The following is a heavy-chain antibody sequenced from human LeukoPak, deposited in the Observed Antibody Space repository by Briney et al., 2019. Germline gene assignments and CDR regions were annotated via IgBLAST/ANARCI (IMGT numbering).Heavy chain of an antibody. Sequence: ASVKVSCKASGYTSTNYYIHWVRQAPGQGLEWVGRIITNSGGTNYAQKFRGRVTMTRDTSINTAYMELQRLTSDDSAVYYCARDRDGYTSDAFDIWGPGTMVTVSS. D-gene: IGHD5-24*01. CDR3: ARDRDGYTSDAFDI. CDR1: GYTSTNYY. V-gene: IGHV1-2*06. CDR2: IITNSGGT. J-gene: IGHJ3*02.